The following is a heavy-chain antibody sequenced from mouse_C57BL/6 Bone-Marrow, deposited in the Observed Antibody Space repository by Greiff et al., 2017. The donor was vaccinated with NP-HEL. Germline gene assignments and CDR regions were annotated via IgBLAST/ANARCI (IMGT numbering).Heavy chain of an antibody. CDR3: ARVYYYGSSRFFYYAMDY. Sequence: EVQLQQSGPELVKPGASVKISCKASGYSFTDYNMNWVKQSNGKSLEWIGVINPNYGTTSYNQKFKGKATLTVDQSSSTAYMQLNSLTSEDSAVYYCARVYYYGSSRFFYYAMDYWGQGTSVTVSS. D-gene: IGHD1-1*01. CDR1: GYSFTDYN. V-gene: IGHV1-39*01. J-gene: IGHJ4*01. CDR2: INPNYGTT.